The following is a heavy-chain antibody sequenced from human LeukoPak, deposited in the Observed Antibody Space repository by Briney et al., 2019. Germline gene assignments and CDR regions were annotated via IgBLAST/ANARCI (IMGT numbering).Heavy chain of an antibody. D-gene: IGHD2-15*01. J-gene: IGHJ4*02. CDR1: GFIFSSYG. CDR3: AKDREAGSFLYYFDF. V-gene: IGHV3-30*18. Sequence: PGRSLRLSCAASGFIFSSYGMHWVRQAPGKGLEWVAVISYDGGNKYYADSVKGRFTISRDNSKNTLYLQMNSLRAEDTAVYYCAKDREAGSFLYYFDFWGQGTLVTVSS. CDR2: ISYDGGNK.